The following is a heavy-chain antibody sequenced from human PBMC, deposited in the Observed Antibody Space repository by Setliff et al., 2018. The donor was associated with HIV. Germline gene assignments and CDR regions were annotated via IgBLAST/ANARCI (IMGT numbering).Heavy chain of an antibody. CDR3: ARHFSIFGVTIISNDAFDI. CDR2: VYYSGTT. CDR1: GGSISSSSYY. D-gene: IGHD3-3*01. Sequence: SETLSLTCTVSGGSISSSSYYWGWVRQPPGKGLEWIGSVYYSGTTYYNPSLTRRVTISVDTSKNQFSLKLTSVTAADTALYYCARHFSIFGVTIISNDAFDIWGRGTMVTVSS. V-gene: IGHV4-39*01. J-gene: IGHJ3*02.